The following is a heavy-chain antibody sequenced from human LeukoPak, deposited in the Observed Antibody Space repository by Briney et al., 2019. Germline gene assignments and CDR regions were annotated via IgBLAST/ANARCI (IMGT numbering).Heavy chain of an antibody. CDR2: ISYDGSNK. D-gene: IGHD5-24*01. CDR3: ARGGDGYSPYFDY. CDR1: GFTFSNCA. J-gene: IGHJ4*02. V-gene: IGHV3-30-3*01. Sequence: GGSLRLSCAASGFTFSNCAMSWVRQAPGKGLEWVAVISYDGSNKYYADSVKGRFTISRDNSKNTLYLQMNSLRAEDTAVYYCARGGDGYSPYFDYWGQGTLVTVSS.